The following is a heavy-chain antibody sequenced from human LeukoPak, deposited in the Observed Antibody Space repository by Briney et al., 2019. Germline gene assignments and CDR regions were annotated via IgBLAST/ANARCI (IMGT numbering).Heavy chain of an antibody. J-gene: IGHJ6*03. V-gene: IGHV4-4*07. CDR3: ARGEGRYSGYDSYYYYMDV. D-gene: IGHD5-12*01. CDR1: GDSISGYY. CDR2: IYTSGGT. Sequence: SETLSLTCTVSGDSISGYYWSWIRQPAGKGLEWIGRIYTSGGTNYNPSLKSRVTISVDKSKNQFSLKLSFVTAADTAVYYCARGEGRYSGYDSYYYYMDVWGTGTTVTVSS.